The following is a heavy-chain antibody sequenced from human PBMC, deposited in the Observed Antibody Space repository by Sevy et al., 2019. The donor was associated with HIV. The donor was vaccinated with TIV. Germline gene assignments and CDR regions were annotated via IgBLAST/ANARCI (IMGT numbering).Heavy chain of an antibody. CDR3: ANKRGYNHSPFDY. Sequence: SETLSLTCTVSGGSISNSESYWSWIRQVPGKGLEWIGYIHYSGGTYYNPFLESRVGMSVGTAEKQFSLRLNFMTEADTAVYYCANKRGYNHSPFDYWGPGILVTVSS. D-gene: IGHD5-12*01. V-gene: IGHV4-30-4*02. J-gene: IGHJ4*02. CDR2: IHYSGGT. CDR1: GGSISNSESY.